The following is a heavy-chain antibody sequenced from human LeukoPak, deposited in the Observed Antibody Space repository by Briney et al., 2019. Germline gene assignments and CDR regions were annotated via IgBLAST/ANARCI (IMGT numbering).Heavy chain of an antibody. V-gene: IGHV4-59*12. CDR2: IFYSGST. Sequence: SETLSLTCTVSGGSISSYYWSWIRQPPGKGLEWIGYIFYSGSTNYNPSLRSRVTISLDTSKNQFSLKLSSATAADTAVYYCARLTMFRGVIYGTDWHSDLWGRGTLVTVSS. D-gene: IGHD3-10*01. CDR1: GGSISSYY. J-gene: IGHJ2*01. CDR3: ARLTMFRGVIYGTDWHSDL.